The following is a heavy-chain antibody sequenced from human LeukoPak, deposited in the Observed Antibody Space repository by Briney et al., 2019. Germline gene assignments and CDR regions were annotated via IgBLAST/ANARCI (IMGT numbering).Heavy chain of an antibody. CDR2: IYNGGST. CDR3: ARDRVVPAAIPHYYGMDV. D-gene: IGHD2-2*02. J-gene: IGHJ6*02. CDR1: GFTVSSNY. V-gene: IGHV3-66*01. Sequence: PGGSLRLSCAASGFTVSSNYMSWVRQAPGKGLEWVSVIYNGGSTYYADSVKGRFTISRDNSKNTLYLQMNSLRAEDTAVYYCARDRVVPAAIPHYYGMDVWGQGTTVTVSS.